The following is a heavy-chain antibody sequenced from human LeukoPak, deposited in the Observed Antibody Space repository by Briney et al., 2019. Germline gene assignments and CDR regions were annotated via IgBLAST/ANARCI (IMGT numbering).Heavy chain of an antibody. D-gene: IGHD2-15*01. V-gene: IGHV1-2*06. CDR2: INPNSGGT. Sequence: ASVKVSCKASGYTFTGYYMHWVRQAPGQGLEWMGRINPNSGGTNYAQKLQGRVTMTTDTSTSTAYMELRSLRSDDTAVYYCARRPAADAYYYYGMDVWGQGTTVTVSS. CDR1: GYTFTGYY. J-gene: IGHJ6*02. CDR3: ARRPAADAYYYYGMDV.